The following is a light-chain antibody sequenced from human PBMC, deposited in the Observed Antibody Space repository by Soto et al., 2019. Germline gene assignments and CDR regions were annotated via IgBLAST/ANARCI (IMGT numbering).Light chain of an antibody. CDR1: QSLLHSNGYNY. V-gene: IGKV2-28*01. J-gene: IGKJ4*01. CDR3: MQALQTPLT. Sequence: DSVMTQSPLSLPVTPVEPASISCRSSQSLLHSNGYNYLDWYLQKPGQSPQLLVYSGSIRASGVPDRFSGSGSGTDFTLKISRVEAEDVGVYYCMQALQTPLTFGGGTKVEIK. CDR2: SGS.